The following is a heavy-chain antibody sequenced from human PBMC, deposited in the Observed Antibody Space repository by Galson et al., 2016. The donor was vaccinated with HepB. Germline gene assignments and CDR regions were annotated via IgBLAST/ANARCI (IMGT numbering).Heavy chain of an antibody. D-gene: IGHD4-17*01. CDR2: ISDNADRT. CDR3: AKVLSVTRHYWYGMHV. CDR1: GFTFSSYP. V-gene: IGHV3-23*01. J-gene: IGHJ6*04. Sequence: LRLSCAASGFTFSSYPMVWVRQAPGKRPEAVSGISDNADRTYYIDSVRGRFTISRDNANNMLYLQIDNLRVDDTAVFYCAKVLSVTRHYWYGMHVWGKGTTVTVSS.